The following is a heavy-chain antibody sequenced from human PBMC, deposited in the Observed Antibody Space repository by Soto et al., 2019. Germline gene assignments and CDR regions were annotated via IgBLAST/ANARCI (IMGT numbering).Heavy chain of an antibody. CDR1: GFTFSTYD. CDR2: IGIGGDT. V-gene: IGHV3-13*01. D-gene: IGHD6-6*01. CDR3: ARGRGYGSSSGVFDY. Sequence: GGSLRLSCAASGFTFSTYDMHWARQSAGKGLEWVSGIGIGGDTHYLGSVKGRFTISRENARNSFYLQMNSLRAEDTAVYFCARGRGYGSSSGVFDYWGKGSLVTVSS. J-gene: IGHJ4*02.